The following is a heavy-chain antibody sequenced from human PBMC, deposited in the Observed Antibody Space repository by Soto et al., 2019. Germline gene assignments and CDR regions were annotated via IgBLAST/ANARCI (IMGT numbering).Heavy chain of an antibody. Sequence: GGSLRLSCAASGFTFSSYWMSWVRQAPGKGLEWVANIKQDGSEKYYVDSVKGRFTISRDNAKNSLYLQMNSLRAEDTAVYYCARESDGSPYAFDIWGQGTMVTVSS. CDR2: IKQDGSEK. V-gene: IGHV3-7*01. J-gene: IGHJ3*02. D-gene: IGHD6-6*01. CDR1: GFTFSSYW. CDR3: ARESDGSPYAFDI.